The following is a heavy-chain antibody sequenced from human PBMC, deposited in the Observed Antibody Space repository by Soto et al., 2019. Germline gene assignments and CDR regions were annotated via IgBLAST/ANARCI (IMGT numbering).Heavy chain of an antibody. J-gene: IGHJ3*02. V-gene: IGHV1-3*01. CDR3: AWYYYDSSGYSRDAFDI. CDR2: INAGNGNT. CDR1: GYTFTSYA. D-gene: IGHD3-22*01. Sequence: ASVKVSCKASGYTFTSYAMHWVRQAPGQRLEWMGWINAGNGNTKYSQKFQGRVTITRDTSASTAYMELSSLRSEDTAVYYCAWYYYDSSGYSRDAFDIWGQGTMVTVSS.